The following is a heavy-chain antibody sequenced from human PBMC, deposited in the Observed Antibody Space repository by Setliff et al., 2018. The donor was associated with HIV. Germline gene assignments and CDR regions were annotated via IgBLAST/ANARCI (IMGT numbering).Heavy chain of an antibody. CDR3: ARVGSSTSLDY. V-gene: IGHV3-7*01. J-gene: IGHJ4*02. Sequence: PGGSLRLSCSTSGFNFRDSWMSWLRLAPGKGLEWVANISPDGSERYSVDSVRGRFTVSRDNAKNSLYLQLTSLRPEDTGVYFCARVGSSTSLDYWGQGILVTVSS. CDR2: ISPDGSER. D-gene: IGHD6-13*01. CDR1: GFNFRDSW.